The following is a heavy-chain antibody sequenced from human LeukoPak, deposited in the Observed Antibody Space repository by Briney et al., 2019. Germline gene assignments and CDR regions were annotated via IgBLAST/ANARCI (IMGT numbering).Heavy chain of an antibody. CDR1: GFTFSDYW. J-gene: IGHJ3*02. CDR3: ARGFTIFGVVNDAFDI. V-gene: IGHV3-74*01. CDR2: IDSDGSST. D-gene: IGHD3-3*01. Sequence: PGGSLRLSCAASGFTFSDYWMHWVRQAPGKGLVWVSGIDSDGSSTSNADSVKGRFTISRDNAKNTVYLQMNSLRAEDMAVYYCARGFTIFGVVNDAFDIWGQGTMVTVSS.